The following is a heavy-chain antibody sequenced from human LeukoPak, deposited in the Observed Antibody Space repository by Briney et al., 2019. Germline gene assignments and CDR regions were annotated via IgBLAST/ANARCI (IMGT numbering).Heavy chain of an antibody. Sequence: ASVKVSCKASGYTFTSYGISWVRQAPGQGLEWMGWISAYNGNTNYAQKLQGRVTMTTDTSTSTAYMELRSLRSDDTAVYYCARAPTVVGATIPVDPWGQGTLVTVSS. CDR1: GYTFTSYG. J-gene: IGHJ5*02. D-gene: IGHD1-26*01. V-gene: IGHV1-18*01. CDR2: ISAYNGNT. CDR3: ARAPTVVGATIPVDP.